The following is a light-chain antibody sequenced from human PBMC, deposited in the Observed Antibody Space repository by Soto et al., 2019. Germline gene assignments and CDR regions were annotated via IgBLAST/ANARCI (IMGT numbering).Light chain of an antibody. CDR2: SNN. J-gene: IGLJ2*01. Sequence: QPVLTQPPSASGTPGQRVTISCSGSSSNIGGNTVNWYQQFPGTAPKILIYSNNQRPSGVPDRFSGSKSGTSASLAISGLQSEDESNYYCAAWDDSLNGPVFGGGTKLTVL. V-gene: IGLV1-44*01. CDR3: AAWDDSLNGPV. CDR1: SSNIGGNT.